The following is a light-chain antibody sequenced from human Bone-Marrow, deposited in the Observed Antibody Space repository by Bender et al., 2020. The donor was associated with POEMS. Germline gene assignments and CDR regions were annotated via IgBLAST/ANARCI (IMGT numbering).Light chain of an antibody. J-gene: IGLJ2*01. V-gene: IGLV1-44*01. CDR2: SNN. Sequence: QSVLTQPPSVSGTPGQRVTISCSGSTTNIGSKAVNWYQQLPGAAPKLLIESNNQRPSGVPDRFSGSKSGTSASLAISGLQSEDEADYYCAVWDDGLNGNVLFGGGTKLTVL. CDR1: TTNIGSKA. CDR3: AVWDDGLNGNVL.